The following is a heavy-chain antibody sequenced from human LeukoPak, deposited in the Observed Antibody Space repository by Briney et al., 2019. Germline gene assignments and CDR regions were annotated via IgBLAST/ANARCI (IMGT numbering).Heavy chain of an antibody. CDR3: AKKHSSGWSYFDY. CDR1: GFTFSSYS. Sequence: PGGSLRLSCAASGFTFSSYSMNWVRQAPGKGLEWVSAISGSGTNTYYADSVKGRFTISRDNSRNTLYLQMNSLKAEDTAVYYCAKKHSSGWSYFDYWGQGTLVTVSS. D-gene: IGHD6-19*01. J-gene: IGHJ4*02. CDR2: ISGSGTNT. V-gene: IGHV3-23*01.